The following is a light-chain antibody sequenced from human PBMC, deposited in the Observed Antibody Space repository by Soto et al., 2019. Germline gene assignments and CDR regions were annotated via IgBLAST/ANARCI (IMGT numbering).Light chain of an antibody. CDR3: CSYAGSYTHV. Sequence: QSVLTQHRSVSGSPGQSVTISCTGTRSDIGGYNYVSWYQQHPGKAPKLMIYDVIKRPSGVPDRFSGSKSGNTASLTIYGLQAEDEADYYCCSYAGSYTHVFGTGTKVTVL. J-gene: IGLJ1*01. CDR1: RSDIGGYNY. CDR2: DVI. V-gene: IGLV2-11*01.